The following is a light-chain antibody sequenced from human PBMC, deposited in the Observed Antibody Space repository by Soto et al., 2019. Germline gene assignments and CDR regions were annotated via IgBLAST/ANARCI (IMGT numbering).Light chain of an antibody. CDR2: ATS. Sequence: EIVLTQSPGTLSLSPGERATLSCRASQSVSSRDLAWYQQKPGQAPRLLIYATSSRAAGIPDRFSGSGSGTDFTLTISRLEPEDFAVYYCHQYGSSPFTFGPGTRVDIK. V-gene: IGKV3-20*01. J-gene: IGKJ3*01. CDR1: QSVSSRD. CDR3: HQYGSSPFT.